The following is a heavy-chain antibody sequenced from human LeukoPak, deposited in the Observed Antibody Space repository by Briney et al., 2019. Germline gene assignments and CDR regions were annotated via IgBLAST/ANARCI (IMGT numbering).Heavy chain of an antibody. CDR1: GGSISSYY. Sequence: SETLSLTCTVSGGSISSYYWSWIRQPPGKGLEWIGYIYYSGSTNYNPPLKSRVTISVDTSKNQFSLKLSSVTAADTAVYYCARGDYYYYYMDVWGKGTTVTVSS. CDR3: ARGDYYYYYMDV. J-gene: IGHJ6*03. CDR2: IYYSGST. V-gene: IGHV4-59*01.